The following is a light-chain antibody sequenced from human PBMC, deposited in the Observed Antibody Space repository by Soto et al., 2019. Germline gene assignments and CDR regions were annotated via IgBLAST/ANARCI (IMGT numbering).Light chain of an antibody. CDR1: QTVTNNY. CDR3: QQYGSSPFT. Sequence: EIVMTQSPGTLSLSPGDRATLSCRASQTVTNNYLAWYQQRPGLAPRLLIYGASSRATGIPDRFSGSGSGTDFTLTISRLEPEDFAVYYCQQYGSSPFTFGPGTKVDIK. V-gene: IGKV3-20*01. J-gene: IGKJ3*01. CDR2: GAS.